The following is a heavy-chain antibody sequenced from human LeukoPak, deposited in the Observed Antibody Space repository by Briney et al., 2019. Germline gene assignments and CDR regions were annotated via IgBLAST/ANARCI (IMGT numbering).Heavy chain of an antibody. J-gene: IGHJ4*02. Sequence: SETLSLTCTVSTGSITSGGYSWNWIRQAPGKGLEWIGYIHHNGNTYSNPSLKSRVTMSLDTSKNQFSLKLSSVTAADTAIYYCARDDGDYAYYFDSWGQGALVTVSS. CDR3: ARDDGDYAYYFDS. D-gene: IGHD4-17*01. CDR1: TGSITSGGYS. V-gene: IGHV4-30-2*01. CDR2: IHHNGNT.